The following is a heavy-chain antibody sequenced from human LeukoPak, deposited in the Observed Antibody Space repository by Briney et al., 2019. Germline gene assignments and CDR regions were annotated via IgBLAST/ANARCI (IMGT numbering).Heavy chain of an antibody. Sequence: GGSLRLSCAASGFTFDSYDMSWVRQAPGKGLGWVSGTSASGGRTYYADSVKGRFTISRDNSKNTLYLQMNSLRAEDTAVYYCTLTLVRGRVYGMDVWGEGTTVTVSS. J-gene: IGHJ6*04. CDR3: TLTLVRGRVYGMDV. V-gene: IGHV3-23*01. D-gene: IGHD3-10*01. CDR2: TSASGGRT. CDR1: GFTFDSYD.